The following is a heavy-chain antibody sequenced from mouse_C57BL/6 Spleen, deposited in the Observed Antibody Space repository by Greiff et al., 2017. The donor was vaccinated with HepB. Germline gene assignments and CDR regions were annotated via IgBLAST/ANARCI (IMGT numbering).Heavy chain of an antibody. CDR1: GYTFTDYE. V-gene: IGHV1-15*01. CDR3: TRVYYSMDY. J-gene: IGHJ4*01. CDR2: IDPETGGT. Sequence: QVHVKQSGAELVRPGASVTLSCKASGYTFTDYEMHWVKQTPVHGLEWIGAIDPETGGTAYNQKFKGKAILTADKSSSTAYMELRSLTSEDSAVYYCTRVYYSMDYWGQGTSVTVSS.